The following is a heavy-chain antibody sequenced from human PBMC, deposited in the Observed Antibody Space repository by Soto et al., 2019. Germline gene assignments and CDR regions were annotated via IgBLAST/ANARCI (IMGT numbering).Heavy chain of an antibody. V-gene: IGHV1-18*01. D-gene: IGHD6-13*01. CDR1: GYTFTRYG. J-gene: IGHJ6*02. CDR3: ARHRRSAAAGTNYYYYYGMDV. CDR2: ISGYNGDT. Sequence: ASVKVSCKASGYTFTRYGISWVRQAPGQGLEWMGWISGYNGDTNYAQKFQGRVSMTIETSTGTAYMELRSLTSDDTAVYYCARHRRSAAAGTNYYYYYGMDVWGQGTTVTVSS.